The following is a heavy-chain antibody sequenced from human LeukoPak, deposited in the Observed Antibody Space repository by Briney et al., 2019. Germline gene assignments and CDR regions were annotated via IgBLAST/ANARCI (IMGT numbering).Heavy chain of an antibody. Sequence: PSETLSLTCAVYGGSFSGYYWSWIRQPPGKGLEWIGEINHSGSTNYNPSLKSRVTISVDTSKNQFSLKLSSVTAADTAVYYCARGGDILTGYYWPPDYWGQGTLVTVSS. V-gene: IGHV4-34*01. CDR3: ARGGDILTGYYWPPDY. D-gene: IGHD3-9*01. CDR1: GGSFSGYY. CDR2: INHSGST. J-gene: IGHJ4*02.